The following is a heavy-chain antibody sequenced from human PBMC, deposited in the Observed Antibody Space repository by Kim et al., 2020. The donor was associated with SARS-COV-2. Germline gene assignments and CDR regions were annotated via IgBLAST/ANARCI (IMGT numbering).Heavy chain of an antibody. CDR1: GFTFSSYA. D-gene: IGHD6-19*01. CDR3: ARVRSPVAVAGMFITLHYYYGMDV. V-gene: IGHV3-30*04. J-gene: IGHJ6*02. Sequence: GGSLRLSCAASGFTFSSYAMHWVRQAPGKGLEWVAVISYDGSNKYYADSVKGRFTISRDNSKNTLYLQMNSLRAEDTAVYYCARVRSPVAVAGMFITLHYYYGMDVWGQGTTVTVSS. CDR2: ISYDGSNK.